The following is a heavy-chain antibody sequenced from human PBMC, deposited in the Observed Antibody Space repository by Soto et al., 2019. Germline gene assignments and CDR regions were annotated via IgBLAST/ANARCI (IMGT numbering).Heavy chain of an antibody. J-gene: IGHJ5*02. CDR3: ARTSLDIAARPVSWFDP. D-gene: IGHD6-6*01. CDR1: GGSISSGGYY. CDR2: IYYSGST. V-gene: IGHV4-31*03. Sequence: SETLSLTCTVSGGSISSGGYYWSWIRQHPGKGLEWIGYIYYSGSTYYNPSLKSRVTISVDTSKNQFSLKLSSVTAADTAVYYCARTSLDIAARPVSWFDPWGQGTLVTVSS.